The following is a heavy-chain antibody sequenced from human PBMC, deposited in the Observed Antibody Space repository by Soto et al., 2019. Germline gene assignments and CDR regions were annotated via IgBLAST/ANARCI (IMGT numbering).Heavy chain of an antibody. CDR2: ISGSGGTT. V-gene: IGHV3-23*01. CDR3: AKGGNGWKYYGMDV. J-gene: IGHJ6*02. CDR1: GFTFSSYA. Sequence: EVQLLESGGGLVQPGGSLRLSCAASGFTFSSYAMSWVRQAPGKGLEWVSGISGSGGTTYYADSVKGRFTISRDNSKKPLYLQMNSMRAEDSALYYCAKGGNGWKYYGMDVWGQGTTVTVSS. D-gene: IGHD6-19*01.